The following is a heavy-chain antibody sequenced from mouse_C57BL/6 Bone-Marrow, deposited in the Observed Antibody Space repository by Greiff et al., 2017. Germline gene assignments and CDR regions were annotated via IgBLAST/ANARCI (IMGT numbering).Heavy chain of an antibody. Sequence: EVHLVESGAELVRPGASVKLSCTASGFNIKDDYMHWVKQRPEQGLEWIGWIDPENGDTEYASKFQGKATITADTSSNTAYLQLSSLTSEDTAVYYCTTPYEYEGGLFAYWGQGTLVTVSA. CDR3: TTPYEYEGGLFAY. D-gene: IGHD2-4*01. CDR2: IDPENGDT. J-gene: IGHJ3*01. CDR1: GFNIKDDY. V-gene: IGHV14-4*01.